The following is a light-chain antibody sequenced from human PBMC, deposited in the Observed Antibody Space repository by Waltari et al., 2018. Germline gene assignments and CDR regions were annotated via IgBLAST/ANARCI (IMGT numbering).Light chain of an antibody. V-gene: IGLV3-21*04. CDR2: YDS. CDR3: QVWDTSIDLSV. J-gene: IGLJ1*01. Sequence: SYVLTQAPSVSVVPGETARITCGGNNIADKNVHWYQQKPGQAPVLVIFYDSDRPSGIPERFSGSNSGNTATLTISRAEAGDEADYYCQVWDTSIDLSVFGTGTKVTVL. CDR1: NIADKN.